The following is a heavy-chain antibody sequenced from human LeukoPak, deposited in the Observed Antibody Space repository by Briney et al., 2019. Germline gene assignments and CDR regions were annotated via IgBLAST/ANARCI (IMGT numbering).Heavy chain of an antibody. CDR2: ISGSGGST. Sequence: QAGGSLRLSCAASGFTFSSYAMSWVRQAPGKGLEWVSAISGSGGSTYYVDSVKGRFTISRDNSENTLYLQMNSLRAEDTAVYYCAKDREPIGDRGRSSWYRIGGSFDPWGQGTLVTVSS. CDR1: GFTFSSYA. D-gene: IGHD6-13*01. J-gene: IGHJ5*02. CDR3: AKDREPIGDRGRSSWYRIGGSFDP. V-gene: IGHV3-23*01.